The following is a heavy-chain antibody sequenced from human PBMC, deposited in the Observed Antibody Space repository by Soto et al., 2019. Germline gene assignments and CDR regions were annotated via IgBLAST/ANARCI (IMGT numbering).Heavy chain of an antibody. CDR3: AASSPQGTNYYYAMDV. CDR1: GGSVSSGSFY. J-gene: IGHJ6*02. CDR2: FYDSGST. Sequence: SETLSLTCIVSGGSVSSGSFYWSWIRQPPGKGLEWIGYFYDSGSTNYNPSLKSRVTMSVDTSRNQFSLKLSSVTAADTAVYYCAASSPQGTNYYYAMDVWGQGTTVTVSS. V-gene: IGHV4-61*01. D-gene: IGHD1-1*01.